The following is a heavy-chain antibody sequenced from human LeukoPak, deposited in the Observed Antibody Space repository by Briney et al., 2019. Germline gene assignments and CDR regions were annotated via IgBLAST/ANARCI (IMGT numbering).Heavy chain of an antibody. D-gene: IGHD3-9*01. J-gene: IGHJ4*02. CDR3: AREGRAYDILTGYYKWEYYFDY. CDR1: GFTFGSYW. Sequence: GGSLRLSCAASGFTFGSYWMSWVRQAPGKGLEWVANIKQDGSEKYYVDSVKGRFTISRDNGKNSLYLQMNSLRAEDTAVYYCAREGRAYDILTGYYKWEYYFDYWGQGTLVTVSS. V-gene: IGHV3-7*03. CDR2: IKQDGSEK.